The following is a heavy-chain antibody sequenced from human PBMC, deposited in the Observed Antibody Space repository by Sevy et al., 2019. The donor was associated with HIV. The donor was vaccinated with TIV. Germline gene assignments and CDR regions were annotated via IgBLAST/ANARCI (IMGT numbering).Heavy chain of an antibody. J-gene: IGHJ4*01. CDR1: GFGLNGNA. V-gene: IGHV3-23*01. Sequence: GGSLRLSCAAPGFGLNGNAMSWVRQAPGKGLEWVAAIHGGDDTTHYGDSVKGRFTISRDSFKNILYLQMDSLRVEDTAVYYCAKDILGWAFDYWGHGTLVTVSS. CDR3: AKDILGWAFDY. D-gene: IGHD3-3*01. CDR2: IHGGDDTT.